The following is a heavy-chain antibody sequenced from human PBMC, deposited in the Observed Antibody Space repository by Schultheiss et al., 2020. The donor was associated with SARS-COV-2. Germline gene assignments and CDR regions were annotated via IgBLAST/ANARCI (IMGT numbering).Heavy chain of an antibody. J-gene: IGHJ5*02. CDR1: GGSFSGYY. V-gene: IGHV4-34*01. Sequence: SETLSLTCAVYGGSFSGYYWSWIRQPPGKGLEWIGEINHSGSTNYNPSLKSRVTISVDTSKNQFSLKLSSVTAADTAVYYCARGEGGTYYYGSGSSSWWFDPWGQGTLVTVSS. CDR3: ARGEGGTYYYGSGSSSWWFDP. CDR2: INHSGST. D-gene: IGHD3-10*01.